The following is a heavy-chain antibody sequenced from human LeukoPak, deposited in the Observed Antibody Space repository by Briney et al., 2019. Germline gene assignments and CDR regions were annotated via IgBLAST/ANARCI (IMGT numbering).Heavy chain of an antibody. V-gene: IGHV4-34*01. CDR2: INHSGST. CDR1: GGSFSGYY. J-gene: IGHJ4*02. Sequence: PSETLSLTCAVYGGSFSGYYWSWIRQPPGKGLEWIGEINHSGSTNYNPSLKSRVTISVDTSKNQFSLKLSSVTAADPAVYYCARGGMVRGAIFDYWGQGTLVTVSS. D-gene: IGHD3-10*01. CDR3: ARGGMVRGAIFDY.